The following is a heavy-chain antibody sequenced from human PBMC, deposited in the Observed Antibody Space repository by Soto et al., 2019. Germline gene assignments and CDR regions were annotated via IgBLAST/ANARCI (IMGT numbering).Heavy chain of an antibody. V-gene: IGHV3-33*08. Sequence: QVQLVESGGGVVQPGRSLRLSCGASGFTFSKYAMHWVRQAPGKGLEWVAVIWYDGTKKYYADSVKGRFTTSRDNSKNTLYLQINSLRAEDTAVYFCARDNRHYFGSGSYPFDYWGQGTLVTVSS. CDR1: GFTFSKYA. CDR2: IWYDGTKK. D-gene: IGHD3-10*01. J-gene: IGHJ4*02. CDR3: ARDNRHYFGSGSYPFDY.